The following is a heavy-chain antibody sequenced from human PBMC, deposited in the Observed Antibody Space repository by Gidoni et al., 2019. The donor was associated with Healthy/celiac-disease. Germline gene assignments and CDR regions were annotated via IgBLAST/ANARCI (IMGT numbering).Heavy chain of an antibody. Sequence: QVQLQQWGAGLLKPSETLSLTCAVYGGSFSGYYWSWIRQPPGKGLEWIGEINHSGSTNYNPSLKSRVTISVDTSKNQFSLKLSSVTAADTAVYYCARMGGALGFGEEPDYYYMDVWGKGTTVTVSS. CDR2: INHSGST. J-gene: IGHJ6*03. D-gene: IGHD3-10*01. V-gene: IGHV4-34*01. CDR3: ARMGGALGFGEEPDYYYMDV. CDR1: GGSFSGYY.